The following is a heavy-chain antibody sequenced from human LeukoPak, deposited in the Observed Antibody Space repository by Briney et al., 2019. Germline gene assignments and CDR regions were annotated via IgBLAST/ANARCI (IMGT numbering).Heavy chain of an antibody. V-gene: IGHV3-21*01. Sequence: GGSLRLSCAASGFTFSHYAMSWVRQAPGRGLEWVSSISSSGSYIYYADSVKGRFTISRDNAKNSLYLQMNSLRAEDTAVYYCARVRSGDRDFDYWGQGTLVTVSS. J-gene: IGHJ4*02. CDR3: ARVRSGDRDFDY. D-gene: IGHD4-17*01. CDR1: GFTFSHYA. CDR2: ISSSGSYI.